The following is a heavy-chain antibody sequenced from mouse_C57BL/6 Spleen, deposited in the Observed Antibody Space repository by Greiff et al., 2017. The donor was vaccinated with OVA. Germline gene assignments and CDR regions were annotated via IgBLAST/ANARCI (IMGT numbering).Heavy chain of an antibody. Sequence: EVKLVESGGGLVQPKGSLKLSCAASGFSFNTYAMNWVRQAPGKGLEWVARIRSKSNNYATYYADSVKDRFTISRDDSESMLYLQMNNLKTEDTAMYYCVSYGTSFAYWGQGTLVTVSA. CDR2: IRSKSNNYAT. CDR3: VSYGTSFAY. CDR1: GFSFNTYA. D-gene: IGHD2-1*01. V-gene: IGHV10-1*01. J-gene: IGHJ3*01.